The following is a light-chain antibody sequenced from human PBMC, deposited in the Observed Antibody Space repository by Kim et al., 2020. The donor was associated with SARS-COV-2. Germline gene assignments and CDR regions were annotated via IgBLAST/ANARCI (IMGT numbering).Light chain of an antibody. CDR3: QQSHTTPLLT. CDR1: QRISTY. Sequence: DIQMTHSPSSLAASVGDRVTIACRASQRISTYLKWYQQKPGKAPKLLIYAASTLQSGVPSRFSGSGSGTDFTLTISSLQPEDFATYYCQQSHTTPLLTFGGGTKVDIK. CDR2: AAS. V-gene: IGKV1-39*01. J-gene: IGKJ4*01.